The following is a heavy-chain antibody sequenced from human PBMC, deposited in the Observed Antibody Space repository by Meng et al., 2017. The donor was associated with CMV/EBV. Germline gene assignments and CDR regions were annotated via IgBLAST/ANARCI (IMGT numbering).Heavy chain of an antibody. Sequence: QVQLQESGPGLVKPSQTLSLTCTVSGGAISSGDYYWSWIRQPPGKGLEWIGYIYYSGSTYYNPSLKSRVTISVDTSKNQFSLKLSSVTAADTAVYYCAREKNPTMVRGVTGWRYFDYWGQGTLVTVSS. CDR1: GGAISSGDYY. CDR2: IYYSGST. D-gene: IGHD3-10*01. V-gene: IGHV4-30-4*08. CDR3: AREKNPTMVRGVTGWRYFDY. J-gene: IGHJ4*02.